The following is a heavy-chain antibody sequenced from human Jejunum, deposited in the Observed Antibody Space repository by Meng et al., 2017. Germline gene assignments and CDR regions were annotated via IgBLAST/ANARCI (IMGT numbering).Heavy chain of an antibody. Sequence: QLQLQESGSGLVKPSQTLSLTCAVSGGSISSDGYTWSWIRPPPGKGLEWIGYIYHTGSTYYNPSLKSRVTISVDRSKNQFSLNLSSVTAADTAVYYCARRIRGGSYLGWGQGTLVTSPQ. D-gene: IGHD1-26*01. V-gene: IGHV4-30-2*01. CDR1: GGSISSDGYT. J-gene: IGHJ4*02. CDR2: IYHTGST. CDR3: ARRIRGGSYLG.